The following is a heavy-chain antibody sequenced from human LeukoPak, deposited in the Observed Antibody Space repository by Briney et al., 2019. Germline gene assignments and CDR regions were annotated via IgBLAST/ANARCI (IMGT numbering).Heavy chain of an antibody. V-gene: IGHV1-46*01. Sequence: ASVKVSCMAFGYAFTGYWMHWVRQAPGQGPEWMGVISPSGGSTIYAQKFKGRVTLTRDMSTSTDYLELSSLRSEDTAVYYCARDNSVRDEAWWFNPWGQGTLVTVSS. J-gene: IGHJ5*02. CDR2: ISPSGGST. CDR1: GYAFTGYW. D-gene: IGHD5-24*01. CDR3: ARDNSVRDEAWWFNP.